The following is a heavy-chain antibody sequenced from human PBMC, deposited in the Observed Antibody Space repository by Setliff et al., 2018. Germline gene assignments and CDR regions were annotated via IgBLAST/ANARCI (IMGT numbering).Heavy chain of an antibody. CDR3: ARLRGAFDY. J-gene: IGHJ4*02. CDR2: IYYSGST. CDR1: GGSISSYY. D-gene: IGHD3-16*01. Sequence: KPSETLSLTCTVSGGSISSYYWSWIRQPPGKRLEWIGYIYYSGSTNYNPSLESRVTTSVDTSKNQFSLRLNSATAADTAVYYCARLRGAFDYWGQGTLVTVSS. V-gene: IGHV4-59*01.